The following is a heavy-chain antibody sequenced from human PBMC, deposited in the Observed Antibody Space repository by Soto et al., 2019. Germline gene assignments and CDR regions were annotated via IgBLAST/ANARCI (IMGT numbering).Heavy chain of an antibody. Sequence: GGSLRLSCAASGFTFGDYWMHWVRQPPGRGPEWVSRMTGDGRTTQYADSVKGRFTASRDNAKSTLYLQMNSLRAEDTAVYYCATAEVDYWGPGTLVTVSS. V-gene: IGHV3-74*03. CDR3: ATAEVDY. J-gene: IGHJ4*02. CDR1: GFTFGDYW. CDR2: MTGDGRTT.